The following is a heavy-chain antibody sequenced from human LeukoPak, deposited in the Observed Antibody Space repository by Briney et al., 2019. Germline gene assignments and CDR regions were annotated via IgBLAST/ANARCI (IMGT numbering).Heavy chain of an antibody. D-gene: IGHD3-10*01. J-gene: IGHJ4*02. CDR2: INHSGST. CDR3: ARGGLWFRELHFDY. Sequence: SETLSLTCAVYGGSFSGYYWSWIRQPPGKGLEWIGEINHSGSTNYNPSLKSRVTISVDTSKNQFSLKLSSVTAADTAVYYCARGGLWFRELHFDYWGQGTLVTVSP. V-gene: IGHV4-34*01. CDR1: GGSFSGYY.